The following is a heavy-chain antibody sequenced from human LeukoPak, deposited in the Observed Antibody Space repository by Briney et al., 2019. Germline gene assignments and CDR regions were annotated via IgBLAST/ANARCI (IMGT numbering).Heavy chain of an antibody. CDR1: GFIFSTYW. CDR3: AGDLGGCLDY. V-gene: IGHV3-7*01. CDR2: IKGDESAR. J-gene: IGHJ4*02. D-gene: IGHD4/OR15-4a*01. Sequence: PGGSLRLSCAASGFIFSTYWMAWLRQAPGKGLEWVANIKGDESARHQADSVKGRFTISRDNAQNSVYLQMSSLRGEDTAVYYCAGDLGGCLDYWGQGTLVTVSS.